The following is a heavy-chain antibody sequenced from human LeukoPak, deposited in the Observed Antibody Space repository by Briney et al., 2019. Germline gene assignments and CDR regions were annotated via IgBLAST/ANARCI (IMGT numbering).Heavy chain of an antibody. V-gene: IGHV4-61*01. CDR3: ARDSRCNDYGDYNHWYFDL. CDR1: GGSVSSGSYY. Sequence: PSETLSLTCTVSGGSVSSGSYYWSWIRQPPGKGLEWIGYIYYSGSTNYNPSLKSRATISVDTSKNQFSLKLSSVTAADTAVYYCARDSRCNDYGDYNHWYFDLWGRGTLVTVSS. CDR2: IYYSGST. J-gene: IGHJ2*01. D-gene: IGHD4-17*01.